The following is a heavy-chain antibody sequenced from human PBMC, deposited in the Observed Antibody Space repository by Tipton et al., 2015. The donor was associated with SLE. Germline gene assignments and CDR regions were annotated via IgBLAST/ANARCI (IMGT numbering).Heavy chain of an antibody. CDR2: INHSGST. CDR3: ARGGFIAYYYYYMDV. CDR1: GGSFSGYY. D-gene: IGHD3-16*02. V-gene: IGHV4-34*01. Sequence: TLSLTCAVYGGSFSGYYWSWIRQPPGKGLEWIGEINHSGSTNYNPSLKSRVTISVDTSKNQFSPKLSSVTASDTAVYYCARGGFIAYYYYYMDVWGKGTTVTVSS. J-gene: IGHJ6*03.